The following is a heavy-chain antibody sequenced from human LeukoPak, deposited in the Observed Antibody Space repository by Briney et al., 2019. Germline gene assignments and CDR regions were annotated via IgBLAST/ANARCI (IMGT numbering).Heavy chain of an antibody. CDR1: GFNFYNYA. CDR3: ARDSRQDYYDSSGYLWFAFDI. J-gene: IGHJ3*02. D-gene: IGHD3-22*01. Sequence: GGSLRLSCAASGFNFYNYAMTWVRQAPGKGLEWVSAISDSGRSTYYADSVKGRFTISRDNSKNTLYLQMNSLRAEDTAVYYCARDSRQDYYDSSGYLWFAFDIWGQGTMVTVSS. V-gene: IGHV3-23*01. CDR2: ISDSGRST.